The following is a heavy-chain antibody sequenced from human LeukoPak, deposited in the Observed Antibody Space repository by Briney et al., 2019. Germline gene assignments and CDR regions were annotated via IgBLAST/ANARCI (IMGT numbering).Heavy chain of an antibody. J-gene: IGHJ4*02. V-gene: IGHV3-73*01. CDR1: GFTFSGSA. D-gene: IGHD3-16*02. Sequence: PGGSLRLSCAASGFTFSGSAMHWVRQASGKGLEWVGRIRSKANSYATAYAASVKGRFTISRDDSKNTAYLQMNRLKTEDTAVYYCTRYVRLGELSLDYWGQGTLVTVSS. CDR2: IRSKANSYAT. CDR3: TRYVRLGELSLDY.